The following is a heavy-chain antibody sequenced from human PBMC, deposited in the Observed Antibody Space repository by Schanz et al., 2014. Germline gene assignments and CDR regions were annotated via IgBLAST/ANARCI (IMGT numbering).Heavy chain of an antibody. D-gene: IGHD3-10*01. CDR1: GFTVSSDH. CDR3: AQDGNYYGSRNYYKTPYYFDY. V-gene: IGHV3-66*01. Sequence: EVQLVESGGGFVQPGGSLGLSCVVSGFTVSSDHMSWVRQAPGKGLEWVSTIYASGATYYADSVKRRFTISRDISKNTLHLQVTSLRAEDTAIYYCAQDGNYYGSRNYYKTPYYFDYWGQGTLVTVSS. CDR2: IYASGAT. J-gene: IGHJ4*02.